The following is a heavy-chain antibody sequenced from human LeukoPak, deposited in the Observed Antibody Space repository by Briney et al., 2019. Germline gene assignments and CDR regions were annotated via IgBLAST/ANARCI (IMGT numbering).Heavy chain of an antibody. CDR3: AKDMVGGGSGWPPLTYYFDY. J-gene: IGHJ4*02. Sequence: GGSLRLSCAASGFTFDDYAMHWVRQAPGKGLEWVSLISGDGGSTYYADSVKGRFTISRDNSKNSLYLQMNSLRTEDTALYHCAKDMVGGGSGWPPLTYYFDYWGQGTLVTVSS. CDR1: GFTFDDYA. V-gene: IGHV3-43*02. D-gene: IGHD6-19*01. CDR2: ISGDGGST.